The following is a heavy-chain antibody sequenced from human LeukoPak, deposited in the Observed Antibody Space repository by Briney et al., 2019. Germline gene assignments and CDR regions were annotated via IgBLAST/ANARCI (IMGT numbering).Heavy chain of an antibody. CDR3: VRDLLSPDSDAFDI. Sequence: GGSLRLSCAASGFTFSSYSMNWVRQAPGKGLEWVSSISSSSSYIYYADSVKGRFTISRDNAKNSLYLQMNSLRAEDTAVYYCVRDLLSPDSDAFDIWGQGTMVTVSS. D-gene: IGHD3-16*01. V-gene: IGHV3-21*01. CDR2: ISSSSSYI. J-gene: IGHJ3*02. CDR1: GFTFSSYS.